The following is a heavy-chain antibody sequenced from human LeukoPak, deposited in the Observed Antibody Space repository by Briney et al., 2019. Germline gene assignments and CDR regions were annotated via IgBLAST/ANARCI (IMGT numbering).Heavy chain of an antibody. CDR2: ISSSSIYI. CDR1: GFTLSAHG. J-gene: IGHJ4*02. D-gene: IGHD5-12*01. Sequence: GGSLRLSCAASGFTLSAHGMNWVRQAPGKGLEWVSSISSSSIYIYYGDSVKGRFTISRDNARNSLYLQMNSLRAEDTAVYYCARIAFGGYPDYWGQGTLVTVSS. CDR3: ARIAFGGYPDY. V-gene: IGHV3-21*01.